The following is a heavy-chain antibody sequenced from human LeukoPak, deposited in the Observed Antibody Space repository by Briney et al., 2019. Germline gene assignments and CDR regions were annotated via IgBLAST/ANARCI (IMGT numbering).Heavy chain of an antibody. CDR2: ISSSGSPI. D-gene: IGHD6-13*01. V-gene: IGHV3-48*03. CDR3: ARGIAAAGSGFDY. Sequence: GGSLRLSCAASGFTFSSYEMNWVRQAPGKALEWVSYISSSGSPINYADSVKGRFTVSRDNDKNSLYLQMNSLRAEDTALYYCARGIAAAGSGFDYWGQGTLVTVSS. J-gene: IGHJ4*02. CDR1: GFTFSSYE.